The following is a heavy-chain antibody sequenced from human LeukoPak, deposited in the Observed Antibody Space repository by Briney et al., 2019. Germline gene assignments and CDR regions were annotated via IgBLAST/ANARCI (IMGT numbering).Heavy chain of an antibody. V-gene: IGHV3-11*01. D-gene: IGHD5-18*01. CDR3: VRDLAYGYEEFDY. Sequence: GGSLRLSCAGSGFRFSDYFMSWVRQAPGKGLEWVSYISNSGASATYGDSVRGRFTVSRDNTMNSLYLQMNSLRVEDTAVYYCVRDLAYGYEEFDYWGQGTLVTVSS. CDR1: GFRFSDYF. J-gene: IGHJ4*02. CDR2: ISNSGASA.